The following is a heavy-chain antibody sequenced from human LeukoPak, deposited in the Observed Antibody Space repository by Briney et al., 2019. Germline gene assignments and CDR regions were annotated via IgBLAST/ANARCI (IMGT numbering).Heavy chain of an antibody. CDR2: INHSGST. CDR3: ARDPPGSGWYYGMDV. CDR1: GFTFSNYS. Sequence: PGGSLRLSCTGSGFTFSNYSINWVRQPPGKGLEWIGEINHSGSTNYNPSLKSRVTISVDTPKNQFSLKLSSVTAADTAVYYCARDPPGSGWYYGMDVWGQGTTVTVSS. D-gene: IGHD6-19*01. V-gene: IGHV4-34*01. J-gene: IGHJ6*02.